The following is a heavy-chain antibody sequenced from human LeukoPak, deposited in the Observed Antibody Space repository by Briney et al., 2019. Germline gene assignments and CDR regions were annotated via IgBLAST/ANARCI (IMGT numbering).Heavy chain of an antibody. D-gene: IGHD3-9*01. CDR1: GFTFSSYS. Sequence: GGSLRLSCAASGFTFSSYSMNWVRQAPGKGLEWVSSISRSSSYIYYADSVKGRFTISRDNAKNSLYLQMNSLRAEDTAVYYCTRGFEDYYYGMDVWGQGTTVTVSS. V-gene: IGHV3-21*01. J-gene: IGHJ6*02. CDR3: TRGFEDYYYGMDV. CDR2: ISRSSSYI.